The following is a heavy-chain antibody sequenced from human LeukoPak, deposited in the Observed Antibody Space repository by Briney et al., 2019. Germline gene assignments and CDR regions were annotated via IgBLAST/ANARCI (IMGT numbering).Heavy chain of an antibody. CDR1: GGSISSYY. Sequence: SETLSLTCTVSGGSISSYYWSWIRQPPGKGLEWSGYIYYSGSTNYNPSLKSRVTISVDTSKNQFSLKLSSVTAADTAVYYCARDPGSGWPFFDYWGQGTLVTVSS. CDR3: ARDPGSGWPFFDY. D-gene: IGHD6-19*01. CDR2: IYYSGST. J-gene: IGHJ4*02. V-gene: IGHV4-59*01.